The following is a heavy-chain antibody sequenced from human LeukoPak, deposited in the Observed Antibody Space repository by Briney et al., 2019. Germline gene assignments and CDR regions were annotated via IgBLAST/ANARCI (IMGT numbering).Heavy chain of an antibody. J-gene: IGHJ4*02. V-gene: IGHV3-7*01. Sequence: GGSLRLSCAASGFTFSSYWMSWVRQAPGKGLEWVANIKQDGSEKYYVDSVKGRFTISRDNAENALYLQMNSLRAEDTAVYYCATSSYYFDNWGQGTLVTVSS. CDR1: GFTFSSYW. CDR2: IKQDGSEK. CDR3: ATSSYYFDN.